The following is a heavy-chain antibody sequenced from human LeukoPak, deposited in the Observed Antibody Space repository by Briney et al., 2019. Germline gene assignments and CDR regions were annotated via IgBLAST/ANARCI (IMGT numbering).Heavy chain of an antibody. Sequence: SETLSLTCTVSGGSISSYYWSWIRQPPGKGLEWIGYIYYSGSTNYNPSLKSRVTISVATSKTQFSLKLSSVTAADTAVYYCASHLYCGGDCYQFDYWGQGTLVTVSS. CDR2: IYYSGST. CDR3: ASHLYCGGDCYQFDY. CDR1: GGSISSYY. D-gene: IGHD2-21*02. V-gene: IGHV4-59*01. J-gene: IGHJ4*02.